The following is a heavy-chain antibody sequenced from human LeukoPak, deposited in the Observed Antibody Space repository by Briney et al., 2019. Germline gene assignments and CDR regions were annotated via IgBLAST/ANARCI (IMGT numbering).Heavy chain of an antibody. V-gene: IGHV3-48*03. Sequence: GGSLRLSCAASGFTFSSYEMHWVRQAPGKGLEWVSYISSSGSTIYYADSVKGRFTISRDNAKNSLYLQMNSLRAEDTAVYYCARSSSSWSYFDYWGQGTLVTVSS. D-gene: IGHD6-13*01. CDR1: GFTFSSYE. CDR2: ISSSGSTI. J-gene: IGHJ4*02. CDR3: ARSSSSWSYFDY.